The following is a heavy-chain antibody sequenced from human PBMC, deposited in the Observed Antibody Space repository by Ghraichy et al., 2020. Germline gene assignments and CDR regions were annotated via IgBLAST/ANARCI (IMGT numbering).Heavy chain of an antibody. D-gene: IGHD3-10*01. Sequence: SQTLSLTCTVSGTSVRSYFWSCIRQPPGKGLEWIGDIFYSGSTNYNPSLKSRVTISIDASSNPFSLNLSSVTAADTAVYYCARMGGYKDPLWYWGQGTLVAVSS. J-gene: IGHJ4*02. CDR2: IFYSGST. CDR1: GTSVRSYF. V-gene: IGHV4-59*02. CDR3: ARMGGYKDPLWY.